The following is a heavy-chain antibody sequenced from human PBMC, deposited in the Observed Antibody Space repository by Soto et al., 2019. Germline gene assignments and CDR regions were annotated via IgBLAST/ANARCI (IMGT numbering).Heavy chain of an antibody. CDR3: AREDSIIIPAVLDF. J-gene: IGHJ4*02. V-gene: IGHV3-21*01. D-gene: IGHD2-2*01. CDR2: ISKSDYT. CDR1: GFAFNNYG. Sequence: GGSLRLSCTVSGFAFNNYGINWVRQSPGKGLEWVSSISKSDYTYYSDSVKGRFAISRDDAKNSVSLQMNTLRGEDTAVYYCAREDSIIIPAVLDFWGQGTLVTVSS.